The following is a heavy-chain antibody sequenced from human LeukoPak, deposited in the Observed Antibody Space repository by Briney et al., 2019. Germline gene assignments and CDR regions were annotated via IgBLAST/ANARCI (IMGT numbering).Heavy chain of an antibody. CDR1: GGSISSGGYY. CDR2: IYYSGST. J-gene: IGHJ3*02. Sequence: SETLSLTCTVSGGSISSGGYYWSWIRQHPGKGLEWIGYIYYSGSTYYNPSLKSRVTISVDTSKNQFSLKLSSVTAADTAVYYCATEVVYAFDIWGQGTMVTVSS. V-gene: IGHV4-31*03. CDR3: ATEVVYAFDI. D-gene: IGHD3-16*01.